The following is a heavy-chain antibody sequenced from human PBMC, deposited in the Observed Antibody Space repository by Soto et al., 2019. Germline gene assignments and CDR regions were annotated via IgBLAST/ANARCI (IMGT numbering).Heavy chain of an antibody. CDR2: ISYAGRNK. Sequence: QVQLVESGGGVVQHGRSLRLSCGASGFTFSTYGMHWVRQAPGKGLERVADISYAGRNKYSADSVKGRFAISRDNSKNTLDLQLNSLIAEDTAVYYCSVLEGAFDIGGEGKMVTVSS. D-gene: IGHD6-25*01. J-gene: IGHJ3*02. CDR1: GFTFSTYG. CDR3: SVLEGAFDI. V-gene: IGHV3-30*03.